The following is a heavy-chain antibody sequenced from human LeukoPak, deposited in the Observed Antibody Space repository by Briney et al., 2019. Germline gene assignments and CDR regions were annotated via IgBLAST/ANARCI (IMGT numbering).Heavy chain of an antibody. CDR3: ASRAGYTGSWSAFDY. Sequence: GGSLRLSCTASTLTLNNYWMSWVRQPPGKGLEWVANIKQDGSEKYHVDSVKGRFTISRDNAKNSLYLQMNSLRAEETAVYYCASRAGYTGSWSAFDYRGQGTLVTVSS. V-gene: IGHV3-7*05. CDR2: IKQDGSEK. J-gene: IGHJ4*02. CDR1: TLTLNNYW. D-gene: IGHD6-13*01.